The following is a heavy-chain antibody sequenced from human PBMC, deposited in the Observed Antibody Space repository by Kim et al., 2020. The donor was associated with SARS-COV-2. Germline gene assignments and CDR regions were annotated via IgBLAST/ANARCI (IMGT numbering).Heavy chain of an antibody. CDR1: GGSISSSSYY. J-gene: IGHJ4*02. D-gene: IGHD3-10*01. V-gene: IGHV4-39*01. CDR2: IYYSGST. Sequence: SETLSLTCTVSGGSISSSSYYWGWIRQPPGKGLEWIGSIYYSGSTYYNPSLKSRVTISVDTSKNQFSLKLSSVTAADTAVYYCARLFAVWFGELLVQPFDYWGQGTLVTVSS. CDR3: ARLFAVWFGELLVQPFDY.